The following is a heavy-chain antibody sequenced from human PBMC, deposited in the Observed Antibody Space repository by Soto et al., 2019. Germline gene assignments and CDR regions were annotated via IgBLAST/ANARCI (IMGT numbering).Heavy chain of an antibody. J-gene: IGHJ4*02. V-gene: IGHV3-23*01. Sequence: GGSLRLSCAASGFTFSSYAMSWVRQAPGKGLEWVSAISGSGGSTYYADSVKGRFTISRDNSKNTLYLQMNSLRAEDTAVYYCARVGVGYCSGGSCFGGPLWGQGTLVTVSS. D-gene: IGHD2-15*01. CDR2: ISGSGGST. CDR3: ARVGVGYCSGGSCFGGPL. CDR1: GFTFSSYA.